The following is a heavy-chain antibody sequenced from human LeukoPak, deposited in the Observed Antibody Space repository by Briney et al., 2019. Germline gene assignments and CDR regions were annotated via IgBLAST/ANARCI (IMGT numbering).Heavy chain of an antibody. D-gene: IGHD6-6*01. CDR1: GGSISSSNW. CDR2: IYHSGST. V-gene: IGHV4-4*02. CDR3: ARLYSSSSPRSRRFDY. Sequence: SGTLSLTCAVSGGSISSSNWWSWVRQPPGKGLEWIGEIYHSGSTNYNPSLKSRVTISVDKSKNQFSLKLSSVTAADTAVYYCARLYSSSSPRSRRFDYWGQGTLVTVSS. J-gene: IGHJ4*02.